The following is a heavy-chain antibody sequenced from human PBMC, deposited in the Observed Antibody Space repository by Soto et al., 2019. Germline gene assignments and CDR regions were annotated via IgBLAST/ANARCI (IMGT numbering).Heavy chain of an antibody. CDR3: ARIRTYGDYSSNYYYGMDV. D-gene: IGHD4-17*01. CDR2: IYPGDSDT. J-gene: IGHJ6*02. CDR1: GYSFTSYW. V-gene: IGHV5-51*01. Sequence: GESRKISCKGSGYSFTSYWIGWVRQMPGKGLEWMRIIYPGDSDTRYSPSFQGQVTISADKSISTAYLQWSSLKASDTAMYYCARIRTYGDYSSNYYYGMDVWGQGTTVTVSS.